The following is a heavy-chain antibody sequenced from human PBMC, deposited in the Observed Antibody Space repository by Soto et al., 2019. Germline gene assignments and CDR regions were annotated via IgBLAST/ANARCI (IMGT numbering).Heavy chain of an antibody. V-gene: IGHV3-7*01. D-gene: IGHD6-19*01. CDR1: GFTFSAFW. J-gene: IGHJ4*02. CDR2: IKQDGSEK. CDR3: AKDDLSGWPLASIDY. Sequence: GGSLRLSCAASGFTFSAFWMSWVRQAPGKGLEWVANIKQDGSEKYYVDSVKGRFTISRDNAKNSLYLQMNSLRAEDTAVYYCAKDDLSGWPLASIDYWGQGTLVTVSS.